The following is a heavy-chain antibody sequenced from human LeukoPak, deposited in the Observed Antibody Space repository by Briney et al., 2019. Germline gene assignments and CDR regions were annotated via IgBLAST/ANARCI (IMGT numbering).Heavy chain of an antibody. CDR3: ARDWSYSSSWLYYYYYYMDV. J-gene: IGHJ6*03. Sequence: ATVKVSCKASGYIFTNYYLYWVRQAPGQGLEWMGWINPNSGGTNYAQKFQGRVTMTRDTSISTAYMELSRLRSDDTAVYYCARDWSYSSSWLYYYYYYMDVWGKGTTVTVSS. CDR1: GYIFTNYY. D-gene: IGHD6-13*01. CDR2: INPNSGGT. V-gene: IGHV1-2*02.